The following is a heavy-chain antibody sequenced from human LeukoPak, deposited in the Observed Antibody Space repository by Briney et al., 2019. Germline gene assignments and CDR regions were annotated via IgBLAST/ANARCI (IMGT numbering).Heavy chain of an antibody. D-gene: IGHD3-22*01. J-gene: IGHJ4*02. Sequence: QPGGSLRLSCAASGFTFSSYSMNWVRQAPGKGLEWVSSISSSGTYVYYADSVKGRFTISRDNAKNSLSLQMNSLRADDAAVYYCARHPNYYDSSGYVDYWGQGTLVTVSS. CDR3: ARHPNYYDSSGYVDY. CDR1: GFTFSSYS. CDR2: ISSSGTYV. V-gene: IGHV3-21*01.